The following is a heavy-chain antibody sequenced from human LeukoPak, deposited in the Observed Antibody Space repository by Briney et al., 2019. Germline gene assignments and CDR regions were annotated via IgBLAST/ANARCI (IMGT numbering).Heavy chain of an antibody. D-gene: IGHD2-21*01. Sequence: ASVKLSCKASGYTFNVYGISWVRQAPGQGLEWMGWISGYNGNTDYAQKLQGRVTMTTDTSTSTAYMELRSLTSADTAVVYCVRDVVGGPRAYSFDADAFDIWGQGTVVTVSS. V-gene: IGHV1-18*01. CDR3: VRDVVGGPRAYSFDADAFDI. J-gene: IGHJ3*02. CDR2: ISGYNGNT. CDR1: GYTFNVYG.